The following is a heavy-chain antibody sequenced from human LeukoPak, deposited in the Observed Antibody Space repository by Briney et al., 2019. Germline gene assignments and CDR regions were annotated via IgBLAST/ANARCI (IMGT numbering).Heavy chain of an antibody. CDR1: GGSISSYY. V-gene: IGHV4-59*01. D-gene: IGHD6-19*01. CDR3: ARVPPPRYSSGWYSDY. Sequence: SETLSLTCAVSGGSISSYYWSWIRQPPGKGLEWIGYIYYSGSTNYNPSLKSRVTISVDTSKNQFSLKLSSVTAADTAVYYCARVPPPRYSSGWYSDYWGQGTLVTVSS. CDR2: IYYSGST. J-gene: IGHJ4*02.